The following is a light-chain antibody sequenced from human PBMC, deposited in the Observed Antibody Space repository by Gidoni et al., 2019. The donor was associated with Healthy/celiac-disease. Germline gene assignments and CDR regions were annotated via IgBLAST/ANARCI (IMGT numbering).Light chain of an antibody. J-gene: IGKJ4*01. Sequence: DIQMPQSPSSLSASVGDRVTITCQASQDISNYLNWYQQKPGKAPKLLIYDASNLETGVPSRFSGSGSGTDFTFTISSLQPEDIETYYCQQYDNLPPLTFGGGNKVEIK. CDR2: DAS. CDR3: QQYDNLPPLT. CDR1: QDISNY. V-gene: IGKV1-33*01.